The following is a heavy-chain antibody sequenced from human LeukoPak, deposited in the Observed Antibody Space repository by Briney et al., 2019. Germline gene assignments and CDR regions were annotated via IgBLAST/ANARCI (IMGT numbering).Heavy chain of an antibody. V-gene: IGHV3-21*01. Sequence: GGSLRLSCAASGFTFSRYSMNWVRQAPGKGLEWVSSISSSSSYIYYADSVKGRFTISRDNAKNSLYLLMNSLRVEDTAVYYCARVAEAAAFDYWGQGTLVTVSS. CDR3: ARVAEAAAFDY. CDR1: GFTFSRYS. J-gene: IGHJ4*02. CDR2: ISSSSSYI. D-gene: IGHD6-13*01.